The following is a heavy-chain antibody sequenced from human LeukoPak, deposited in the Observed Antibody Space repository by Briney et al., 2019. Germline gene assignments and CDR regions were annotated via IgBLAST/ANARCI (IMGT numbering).Heavy chain of an antibody. CDR2: ISTYSGNT. J-gene: IGHJ4*02. CDR3: ARDRRSGWYLYYFDY. CDR1: GYTFTTYS. D-gene: IGHD6-19*01. V-gene: IGHV1-18*01. Sequence: ASVKVSCKASGYTFTTYSISWVRQAPGQGLEWMGWISTYSGNTNYAQKLQGRVTLTTDTSTSTAYMELRSLRSDDTAVYYCARDRRSGWYLYYFDYWGQGTLVTVSS.